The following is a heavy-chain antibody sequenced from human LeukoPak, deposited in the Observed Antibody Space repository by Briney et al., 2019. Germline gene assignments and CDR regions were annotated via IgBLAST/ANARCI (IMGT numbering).Heavy chain of an antibody. CDR3: ARQYYDYVGADLGAFDI. CDR2: IIPIFGTA. CDR1: GGTFSSYA. J-gene: IGHJ3*02. Sequence: ASVKVSCKASGGTFSSYAISWVRQAPGQGLEWMGGIIPIFGTANYAQKFQGRVTITADESTSTAYMELSSLRSEDTAVYYCARQYYDYVGADLGAFDIWGQGTMVTVSS. D-gene: IGHD3-16*01. V-gene: IGHV1-69*01.